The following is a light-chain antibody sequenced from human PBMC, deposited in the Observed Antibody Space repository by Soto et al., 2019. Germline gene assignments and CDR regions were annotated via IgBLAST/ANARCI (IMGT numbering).Light chain of an antibody. Sequence: DIQMTQSPSTLSASVGDRVTITCRASRSINSWLAWYQQKPGKAPNLLIYKASNLESGVPSRFSGTGSGTEFTLTISSLQPDDFPTYYCQQYNSFWTFGQGTKVEI. V-gene: IGKV1-5*03. CDR1: RSINSW. CDR2: KAS. CDR3: QQYNSFWT. J-gene: IGKJ1*01.